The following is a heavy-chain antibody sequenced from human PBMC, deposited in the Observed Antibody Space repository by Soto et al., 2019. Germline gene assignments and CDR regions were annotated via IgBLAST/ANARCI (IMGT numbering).Heavy chain of an antibody. CDR3: ATSIQAFTAFDY. CDR1: GVSFSDYY. V-gene: IGHV4-34*01. J-gene: IGHJ4*02. D-gene: IGHD5-18*01. CDR2: INHSGGY. Sequence: PSVTLSLTGAVYGVSFSDYYWSWSRQPPGKGPEWIGAINHSGGYNYNPSLKRRVTTTVDTSKNQSSLKLSYGIAEDTAVYYCATSIQAFTAFDYWGQG.